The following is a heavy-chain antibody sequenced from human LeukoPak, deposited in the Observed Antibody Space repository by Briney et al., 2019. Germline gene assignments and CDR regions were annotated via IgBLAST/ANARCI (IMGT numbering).Heavy chain of an antibody. Sequence: ASVKVSCKASGYTFTGYYMHWVRQAPGQGLEWMGWINPNSGGTNYAQKFQGRVTMTRNTSISTAYMELSSLRSEDTAVYYCARGRVVRGVIRWFDPWGQGTLVTVSS. CDR1: GYTFTGYY. V-gene: IGHV1-2*02. D-gene: IGHD3-10*01. CDR3: ARGRVVRGVIRWFDP. J-gene: IGHJ5*02. CDR2: INPNSGGT.